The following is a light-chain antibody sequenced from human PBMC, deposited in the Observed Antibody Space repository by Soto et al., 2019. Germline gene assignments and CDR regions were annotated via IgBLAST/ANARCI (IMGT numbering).Light chain of an antibody. CDR2: DVS. V-gene: IGLV2-14*03. J-gene: IGLJ1*01. CDR1: SSDVGAYNY. Sequence: QSVLTQPASVSGSPGQSITISCTGASSDVGAYNYVSWYQQHPGKAPKLMIYDVSSRPSGVSDRFSGSKSGNTASLTISGLQAEDEADYYCSSDPTSLTYVFGTGTKLTVL. CDR3: SSDPTSLTYV.